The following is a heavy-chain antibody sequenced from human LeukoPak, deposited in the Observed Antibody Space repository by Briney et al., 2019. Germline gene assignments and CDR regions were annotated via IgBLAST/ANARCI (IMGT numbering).Heavy chain of an antibody. Sequence: ASVKVSCKASGYTFTSYGISWVRLAPGQGLEWMEWISAYNGNTNYAQKLQGRVTMTTDTSTSTAYMELRSLRSGDTAVYYCARCTGGGSCYGVRYWGQGTLVTVSS. D-gene: IGHD2-15*01. CDR3: ARCTGGGSCYGVRY. CDR1: GYTFTSYG. J-gene: IGHJ4*02. V-gene: IGHV1-18*01. CDR2: ISAYNGNT.